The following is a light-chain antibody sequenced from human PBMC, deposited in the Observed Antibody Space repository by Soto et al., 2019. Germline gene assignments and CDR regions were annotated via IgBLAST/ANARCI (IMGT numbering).Light chain of an antibody. CDR3: GSITRSSTSV. Sequence: QSALSQPAYVSGSPGQSITISCTGTSSDVGGFEYVSWYQHQPGKAPKLIIYDVTKRPSVVSKRFSGSKSGNTASLTISGIQAEDEGDYYCGSITRSSTSVFGTGTKLTVL. CDR2: DVT. J-gene: IGLJ1*01. CDR1: SSDVGGFEY. V-gene: IGLV2-14*01.